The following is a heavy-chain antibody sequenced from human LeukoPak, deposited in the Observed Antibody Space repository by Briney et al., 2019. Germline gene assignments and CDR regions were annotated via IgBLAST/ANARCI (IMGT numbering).Heavy chain of an antibody. CDR1: GGSFSGYY. Sequence: PSETLSLTCAVYGGSFSGYYWSWIRQPPGKGLEWIGEINHSGSTNYNPSLKSRVTISVDTSKNQFSLKLNSVTAADTAVYYCARLEIVVVPAATLYYYYMDVWGKGTTVTVSS. V-gene: IGHV4-34*01. CDR3: ARLEIVVVPAATLYYYYMDV. CDR2: INHSGST. D-gene: IGHD2-2*03. J-gene: IGHJ6*03.